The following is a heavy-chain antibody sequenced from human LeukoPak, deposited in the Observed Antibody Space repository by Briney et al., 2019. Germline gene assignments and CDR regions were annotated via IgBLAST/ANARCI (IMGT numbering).Heavy chain of an antibody. V-gene: IGHV4-31*03. CDR2: IYDSGTT. Sequence: SETLSLTCTVSGGSLSNGGYYWSWIRQHPGKGLEWIGYIYDSGTTYYNPALQSRVTISVDTSDNQFSLKLRSLTAADTAVYYCARGGDRRGFDYWGQGTLVTVSS. D-gene: IGHD1-14*01. J-gene: IGHJ4*02. CDR1: GGSLSNGGYY. CDR3: ARGGDRRGFDY.